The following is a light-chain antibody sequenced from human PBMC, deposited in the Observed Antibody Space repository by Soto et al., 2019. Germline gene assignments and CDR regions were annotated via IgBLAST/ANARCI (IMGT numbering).Light chain of an antibody. CDR1: QSISSW. V-gene: IGKV1-5*01. CDR2: DAS. CDR3: QQYVNYPYT. Sequence: DIQMTQSPSTLSPSVGDRVAITCRASQSISSWLAWYQQKPGKAPKLLIYDASSLASGVPSRFSGSGSGTEFTLAISSLQPDDCVTDYCQQYVNYPYTVGQGTKLESK. J-gene: IGKJ2*01.